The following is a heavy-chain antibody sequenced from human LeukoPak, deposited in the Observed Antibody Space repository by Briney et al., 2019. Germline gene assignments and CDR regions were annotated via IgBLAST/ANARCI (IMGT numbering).Heavy chain of an antibody. CDR2: VNPHSGGT. D-gene: IGHD6-19*01. J-gene: IGHJ4*02. V-gene: IGHV1-2*02. CDR3: ARGTSSGWFLLDF. CDR1: GYTFTDDY. Sequence: GASVKVSCKASGYTFTDDYMYWLRRAPGQGLEWMAWVNPHSGGTNYAQKFQGRVTMTRDTSISTSYMELSSLRSDDTAIYYCARGTSSGWFLLDFWGQGTLVTVSS.